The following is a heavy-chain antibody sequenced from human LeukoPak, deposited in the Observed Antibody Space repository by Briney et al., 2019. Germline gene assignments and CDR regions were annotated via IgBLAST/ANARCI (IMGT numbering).Heavy chain of an antibody. CDR3: ARGAQDIVVVVAATSVYFDY. CDR2: IYYSGST. Sequence: SETLSLTCTVSGGSISSSSYYWGWIRQPPGKGLEWIGSIYYSGSTYYNPSLKSRVTISVDTSKNQFSLKLSSVTAADTAVYYCARGAQDIVVVVAATSVYFDYWGQGTLVTVSS. D-gene: IGHD2-15*01. J-gene: IGHJ4*02. V-gene: IGHV4-39*01. CDR1: GGSISSSSYY.